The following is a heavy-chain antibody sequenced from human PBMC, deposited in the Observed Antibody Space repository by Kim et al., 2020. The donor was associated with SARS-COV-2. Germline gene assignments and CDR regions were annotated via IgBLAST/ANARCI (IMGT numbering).Heavy chain of an antibody. V-gene: IGHV1-18*01. J-gene: IGHJ4*02. D-gene: IGHD2-21*01. CDR2: ISAYNGNT. Sequence: ASVKVSCKASGYTFTSYGISWVRQAPGQGLEWMGWISAYNGNTNYAQKLQGRVTMTTDTSTSTAYMELRSLRSDDTAVYYCARGPSYCGGDCYSDYWGQGTLVTVSS. CDR1: GYTFTSYG. CDR3: ARGPSYCGGDCYSDY.